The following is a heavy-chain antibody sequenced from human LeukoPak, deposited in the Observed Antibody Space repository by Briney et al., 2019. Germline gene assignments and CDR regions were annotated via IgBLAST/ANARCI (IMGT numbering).Heavy chain of an antibody. CDR2: ISGSGGST. CDR3: ARDRNYDYVWGSYHMNWFDP. CDR1: GFTFSSYA. V-gene: IGHV3-23*01. J-gene: IGHJ5*02. D-gene: IGHD3-16*02. Sequence: PGGSLRLSCAASGFTFSSYAMSWVRQAPGKGLEWVSAISGSGGSTYYADSVKGRFTISRDNSKNTLYLQMNSLRAEDTAVYYCARDRNYDYVWGSYHMNWFDPWGQGTLVTVSS.